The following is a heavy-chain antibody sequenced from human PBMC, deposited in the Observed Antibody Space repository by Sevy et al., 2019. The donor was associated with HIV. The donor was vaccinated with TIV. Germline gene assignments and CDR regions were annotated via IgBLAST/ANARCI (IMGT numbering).Heavy chain of an antibody. V-gene: IGHV3-48*03. CDR1: GVTFSSYA. CDR3: ARRGRSSSLSHFDY. Sequence: GGSLRLSCAASGVTFSSYAMHWVRQAPGKGLEWVSYISSSGITIYYADSVKGRFTISRDNAKNSLYLQMNSLRAEDTAVYYCARRGRSSSLSHFDYWGQGTLVTVSS. CDR2: ISSSGITI. D-gene: IGHD6-6*01. J-gene: IGHJ4*02.